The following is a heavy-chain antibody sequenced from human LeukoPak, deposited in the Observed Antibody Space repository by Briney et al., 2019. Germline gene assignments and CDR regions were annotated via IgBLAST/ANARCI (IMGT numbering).Heavy chain of an antibody. V-gene: IGHV4-34*01. CDR1: GGSFSGYY. CDR2: INHSGST. CDR3: ARRYCSGGSCYEVPYYLDY. J-gene: IGHJ4*02. Sequence: SETLSLTCAVYGGSFSGYYWSWIRQPAGKGMEWIGEINHSGSTNYNPSLKSRVTISVDTSKNQFSLKLSSVTAADTAVYYCARRYCSGGSCYEVPYYLDYWGQGTLVTVSS. D-gene: IGHD2-15*01.